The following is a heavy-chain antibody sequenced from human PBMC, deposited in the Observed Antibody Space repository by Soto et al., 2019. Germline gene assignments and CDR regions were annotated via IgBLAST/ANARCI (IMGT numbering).Heavy chain of an antibody. CDR1: GFTFDDYG. J-gene: IGHJ4*02. CDR2: VNWIGGST. CDR3: VRGASLNFDY. D-gene: IGHD1-26*01. V-gene: IGHV3-20*04. Sequence: GGSLRLSCAASGFTFDDYGMSWARQAPGKGLEWVSGVNWIGGSTGYADSVKGRFTISRDNAKNSLYLQMNSLRAEDTAFYYCVRGASLNFDYWGQGTLVTV.